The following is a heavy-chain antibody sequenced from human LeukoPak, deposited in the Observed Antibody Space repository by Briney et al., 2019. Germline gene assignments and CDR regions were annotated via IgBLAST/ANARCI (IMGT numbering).Heavy chain of an antibody. Sequence: GASVKVSCKASGYTFTGYYIHWVRQAPGQGLEWMGWINPNSGYTNYAQKFEGRVTMTRDTSISTAYMELSSLRSDDTAVYFCARDWRGYYYYLDVWGKGTTVTVSS. V-gene: IGHV1-2*02. D-gene: IGHD3-10*01. J-gene: IGHJ6*03. CDR1: GYTFTGYY. CDR2: INPNSGYT. CDR3: ARDWRGYYYYLDV.